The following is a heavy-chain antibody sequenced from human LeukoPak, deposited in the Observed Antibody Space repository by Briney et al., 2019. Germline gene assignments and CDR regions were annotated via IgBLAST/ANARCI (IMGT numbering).Heavy chain of an antibody. Sequence: GGSLRLSCAASGLTFSNYAMSWVRQAPGKGLEWVSTISGSGGTTYYADSVKGRFTISRDNSKNTLYLQMNSLRVEDTAVYYCAREGSSGWYEFWFDPWGQGTLVTVSS. CDR3: AREGSSGWYEFWFDP. V-gene: IGHV3-23*01. CDR1: GLTFSNYA. J-gene: IGHJ5*02. CDR2: ISGSGGTT. D-gene: IGHD6-19*01.